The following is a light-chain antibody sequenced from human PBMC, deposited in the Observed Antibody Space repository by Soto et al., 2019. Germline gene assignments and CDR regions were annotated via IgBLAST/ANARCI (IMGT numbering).Light chain of an antibody. Sequence: DIQLTQSPSTLSASVGDRVTITCRASQSISNWVVWYQQKPGKAPKFLIYDASTLESGVPSRFSGSGYGTEFPLTISRLQPEDFATYYCQQYNRYSIHFGGGTKVEMK. CDR2: DAS. CDR1: QSISNW. CDR3: QQYNRYSIH. J-gene: IGKJ4*01. V-gene: IGKV1-5*03.